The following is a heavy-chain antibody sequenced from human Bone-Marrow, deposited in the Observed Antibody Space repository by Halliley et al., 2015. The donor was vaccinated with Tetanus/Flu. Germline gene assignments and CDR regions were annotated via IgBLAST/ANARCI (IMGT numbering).Heavy chain of an antibody. D-gene: IGHD3-10*01. J-gene: IGHJ5*02. V-gene: IGHV4-31*02. CDR2: IHHSGPS. Sequence: LRLSCTVSGGSISSGSCYWSWIRQHPGKGLEWIGYIHHSGPSYYNPSLRSRLAISVDTSKNELSLKLTSVTAADTAVYYCARDAGGSGSYYRGFDPWGQGVLVTVSS. CDR1: GGSISSGSCY. CDR3: ARDAGGSGSYYRGFDP.